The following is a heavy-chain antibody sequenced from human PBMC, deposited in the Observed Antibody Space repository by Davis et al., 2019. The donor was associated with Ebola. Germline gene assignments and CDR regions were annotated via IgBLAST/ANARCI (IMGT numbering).Heavy chain of an antibody. CDR2: ISSSSTYI. CDR3: AEGGTNNFLGAN. D-gene: IGHD2-8*01. CDR1: GFSSSNYG. Sequence: PGGFLRLSCAASGFSSSNYGMNWVRQAPGKGLEWVSSISSSSTYIYYADSVKGRFIISRDNAKNTLYLQMDSLRAEDTAVFYCAEGGTNNFLGANWGQGTLVTVSS. V-gene: IGHV3-21*04. J-gene: IGHJ4*02.